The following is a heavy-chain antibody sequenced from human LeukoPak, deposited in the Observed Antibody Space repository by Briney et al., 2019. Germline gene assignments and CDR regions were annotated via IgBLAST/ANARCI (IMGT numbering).Heavy chain of an antibody. CDR2: ISFSGGST. J-gene: IGHJ4*02. D-gene: IGHD6-19*01. CDR1: GFTFSGSA. Sequence: GGSLRLSCAASGFTFSGSAMSWVRQAPGKGLEWVSLISFSGGSTYYADSVKGRFTISRDNSKDTLYLQMNDLRAEDTAVYYCARGQQWHYYWGQGTLVTVSS. CDR3: ARGQQWHYY. V-gene: IGHV3-23*01.